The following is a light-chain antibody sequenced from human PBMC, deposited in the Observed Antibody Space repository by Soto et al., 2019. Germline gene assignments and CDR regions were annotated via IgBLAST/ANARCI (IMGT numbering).Light chain of an antibody. CDR1: PTISNY. V-gene: IGKV1-39*01. Sequence: DIPLTQSPSSLCASVGDRVTITCRASPTISNYLNWYQMKPGKAPKLLIYGASSLQNGVPPRFSGSGSGTDFALTIRNLEPEDFASYFCQQSYTSPTFGPGTKVDL. CDR2: GAS. J-gene: IGKJ3*01. CDR3: QQSYTSPT.